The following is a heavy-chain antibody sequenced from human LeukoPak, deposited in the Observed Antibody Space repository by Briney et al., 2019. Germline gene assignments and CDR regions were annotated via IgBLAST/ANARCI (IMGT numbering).Heavy chain of an antibody. Sequence: GASVKASCKASGYTFTGYYMHWVRQAPGQGLEWMGWINPNSGGTNYAQKFQGRVTTTRDTSISTAYMELSRLRSDDTAVYYCARVGYSSRVSFDYWGQGTLVTVSS. CDR3: ARVGYSSRVSFDY. D-gene: IGHD6-19*01. CDR2: INPNSGGT. J-gene: IGHJ4*02. CDR1: GYTFTGYY. V-gene: IGHV1-2*02.